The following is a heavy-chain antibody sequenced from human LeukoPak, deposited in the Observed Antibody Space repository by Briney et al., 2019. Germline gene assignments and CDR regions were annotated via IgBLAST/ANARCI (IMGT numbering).Heavy chain of an antibody. CDR2: INPNSGGT. Sequence: GASVKVSCKASGYTFTGYYMHWVRQAPGQGLEWMGWINPNSGGTNYAQKLQGRVTMTTDTSTSTAYMELRSLRSDDTAVYYCARVSTIAAAGWGYYFDYWGQGTLVTVSS. CDR1: GYTFTGYY. V-gene: IGHV1-2*02. CDR3: ARVSTIAAAGWGYYFDY. J-gene: IGHJ4*02. D-gene: IGHD6-13*01.